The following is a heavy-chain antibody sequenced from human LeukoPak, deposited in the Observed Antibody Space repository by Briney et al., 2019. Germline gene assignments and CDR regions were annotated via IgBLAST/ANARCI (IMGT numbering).Heavy chain of an antibody. CDR1: GGSFSGYY. Sequence: SSETLSFTCAVYGGSFSGYYWSWIRQPPGKGLEWIGEINHSGSTNYNPSLKSRVTISVDTSKNQFSLKLSSVTAADTAVYYCARGPTMIVVATSRWFDPWGQGTLVTVSS. D-gene: IGHD3-22*01. CDR3: ARGPTMIVVATSRWFDP. CDR2: INHSGST. J-gene: IGHJ5*02. V-gene: IGHV4-34*01.